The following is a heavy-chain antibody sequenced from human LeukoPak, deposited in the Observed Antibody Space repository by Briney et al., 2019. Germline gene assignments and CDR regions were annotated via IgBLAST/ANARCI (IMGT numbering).Heavy chain of an antibody. CDR3: ARVGDY. V-gene: IGHV3-53*01. CDR1: GFNVSNNY. J-gene: IGHJ4*02. D-gene: IGHD3-16*01. CDR2: IYSGGST. Sequence: GGSLRLSCAASGFNVSNNYMHWVRQAPGERLEWVSVIYSGGSTYYADSVKGRFTISRDNPKNTLYLQMNSLRAEDTAVYYCARVGDYWGQGTLVTVSS.